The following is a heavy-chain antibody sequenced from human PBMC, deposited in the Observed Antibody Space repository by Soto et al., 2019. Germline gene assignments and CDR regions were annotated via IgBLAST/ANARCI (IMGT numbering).Heavy chain of an antibody. V-gene: IGHV5-51*01. CDR3: ARQGGGYSYGAFDY. CDR1: GYSFTSYW. CDR2: IYPGDSDT. J-gene: IGHJ4*02. D-gene: IGHD5-18*01. Sequence: XESLKIFWKGSGYSFTSYWIVWVRQMPGKGLEWMGIIYPGDSDTIYSPSFQGQVTISADKSISTDYLQWSSLKASDTAMYYCARQGGGYSYGAFDYWGQGTLVTVSS.